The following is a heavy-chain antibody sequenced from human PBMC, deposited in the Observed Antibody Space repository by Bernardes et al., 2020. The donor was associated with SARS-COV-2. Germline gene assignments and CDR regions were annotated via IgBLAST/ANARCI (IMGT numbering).Heavy chain of an antibody. D-gene: IGHD1-26*01. CDR3: ARGSGNYYFDY. Sequence: GGSLRLSCAASGFTFNSYWMHWVRQVPGKGLVWVSRLDPVGRGITYADSVKGRFTISRDNAKNTLYLQMDSLRAEDTAVYYCARGSGNYYFDYWGHGTLVTVSS. J-gene: IGHJ4*01. CDR2: LDPVGRGI. V-gene: IGHV3-74*01. CDR1: GFTFNSYW.